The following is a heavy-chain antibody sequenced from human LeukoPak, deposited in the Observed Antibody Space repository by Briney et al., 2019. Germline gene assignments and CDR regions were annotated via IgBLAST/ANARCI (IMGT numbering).Heavy chain of an antibody. D-gene: IGHD5-18*01. V-gene: IGHV1-8*01. CDR3: ARSPRPETAVVNWCDP. J-gene: IGHJ5*02. CDR2: MNPSTGST. Sequence: GASVKVSCKAAGYTFTRYDITWVRQATGQGPESMGCMNPSTGSTVYAQKFQGRVTMTRDTPTSTAYMELSSLKSEDTAVYYCARSPRPETAVVNWCDPWGQGTLVTVSS. CDR1: GYTFTRYD.